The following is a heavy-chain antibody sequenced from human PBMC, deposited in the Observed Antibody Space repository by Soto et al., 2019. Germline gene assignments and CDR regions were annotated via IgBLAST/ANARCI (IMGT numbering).Heavy chain of an antibody. J-gene: IGHJ4*02. D-gene: IGHD6-19*01. CDR1: GFSLSSTRMA. CDR2: IYWDDDK. V-gene: IGHV2-5*02. Sequence: SGPTLVNPTETLTLTCTFSGFSLSSTRMAVGWIRQPPGKALEWLALIYWDDDKRYSPFLKSRLTITKDTSKNQVVLTMSNMDPVDTARYYCAHIVVAGLGYYFDYWGQGTLVTVS. CDR3: AHIVVAGLGYYFDY.